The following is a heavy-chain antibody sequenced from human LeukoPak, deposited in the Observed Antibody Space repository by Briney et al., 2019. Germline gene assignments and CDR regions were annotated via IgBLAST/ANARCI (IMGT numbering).Heavy chain of an antibody. CDR3: ANSPRGYSYGTRQFDY. CDR1: GFTFSSYA. Sequence: GGSLRLSCAASGFTFSSYAMSWVRQAPGKGLEWVPAISGSGGSTYYADSVKGRFTISRDNSKNTLYLQMNSLRAEDTAVYYCANSPRGYSYGTRQFDYWGQGTLVTVSS. D-gene: IGHD5-18*01. J-gene: IGHJ4*02. V-gene: IGHV3-23*01. CDR2: ISGSGGST.